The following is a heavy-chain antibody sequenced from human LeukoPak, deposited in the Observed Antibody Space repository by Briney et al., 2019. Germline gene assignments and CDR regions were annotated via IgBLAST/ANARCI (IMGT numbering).Heavy chain of an antibody. CDR3: ARDWRRDGYKMGGY. Sequence: GASXKVSCKASGYTFTSYGISWVRQAPGQGLEWMGWISAYNGNTNYAQKLQGRVTMTTDTSTSTAYMELRSLRSDDTAVYYCARDWRRDGYKMGGYWGQGTLVTVSS. V-gene: IGHV1-18*01. CDR2: ISAYNGNT. J-gene: IGHJ4*02. D-gene: IGHD5-24*01. CDR1: GYTFTSYG.